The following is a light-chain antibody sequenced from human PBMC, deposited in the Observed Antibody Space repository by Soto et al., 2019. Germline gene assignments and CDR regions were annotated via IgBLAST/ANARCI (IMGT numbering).Light chain of an antibody. Sequence: EIVLTQSPATLSLSPGERATLSCRASQSVSSYLAWYRQIPGQAPRLLIYDASNRAPGIPARFSGSGSVTDFTLTISSLETEDFAVDYCQERSKWPPTFGQGTRLEIK. V-gene: IGKV3-11*01. CDR2: DAS. CDR3: QERSKWPPT. J-gene: IGKJ5*01. CDR1: QSVSSY.